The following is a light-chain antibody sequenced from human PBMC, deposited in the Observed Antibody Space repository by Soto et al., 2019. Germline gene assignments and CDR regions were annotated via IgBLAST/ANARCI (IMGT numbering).Light chain of an antibody. CDR3: CSYAGSNTWV. CDR2: DVT. J-gene: IGLJ3*02. Sequence: QSVLAQPTSVSGSPGQSIAISCTGTSSDVGGYDYVSWYQQHSGKAPKLMIYDVTKRPSGVPDRFSGSKSGNAASLTISGLQADDEADYFCCSYAGSNTWVFGGGTKLTVL. CDR1: SSDVGGYDY. V-gene: IGLV2-11*01.